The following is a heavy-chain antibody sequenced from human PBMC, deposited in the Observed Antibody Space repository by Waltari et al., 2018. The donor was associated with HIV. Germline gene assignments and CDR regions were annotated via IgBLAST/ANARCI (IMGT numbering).Heavy chain of an antibody. D-gene: IGHD6-19*01. V-gene: IGHV4-4*02. Sequence: VQLQESGPGLLKGSKTLSLTCDVSLGSITSRNWWSWVRQPPGQGLEWIGEILHSGSVNYSPSLKSRVTMSVDKSKNQFSLKLTSVTAADTAVYFCASLRVHSVSGAGAFDYWGQGVLVTVSS. CDR3: ASLRVHSVSGAGAFDY. J-gene: IGHJ4*02. CDR2: ILHSGSV. CDR1: LGSITSRNW.